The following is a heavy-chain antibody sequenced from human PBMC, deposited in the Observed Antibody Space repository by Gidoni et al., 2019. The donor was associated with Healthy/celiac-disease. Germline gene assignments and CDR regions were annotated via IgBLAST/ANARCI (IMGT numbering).Heavy chain of an antibody. CDR2: IIPNLGIA. CDR3: ARPAPWEGGEFDY. V-gene: IGHV1-69*02. Sequence: QGQLVQSGAEVKKRGSSAKVSCKASGGPFSSYAISWVRQAPGHGLGWMGRIIPNLGIANYAQKFQGRVTITADKSTSTAYMELSSLRSEGTAVYYCARPAPWEGGEFDYWGQGTLVTVSS. CDR1: GGPFSSYA. J-gene: IGHJ4*02. D-gene: IGHD1-26*01.